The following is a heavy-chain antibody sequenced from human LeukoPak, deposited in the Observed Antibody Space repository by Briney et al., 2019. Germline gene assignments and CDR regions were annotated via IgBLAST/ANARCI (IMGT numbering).Heavy chain of an antibody. V-gene: IGHV3-66*04. CDR2: IYSGGST. CDR1: GFTFSSYA. D-gene: IGHD4-17*01. J-gene: IGHJ4*02. CDR3: ARRGYGDYAPFDY. Sequence: PGGSLRLSCAASGFTFSSYATHWVRQAPGKGLEWVSIIYSGGSTYYADSVKGRFTISRDNSKNTLYLQMNSLRAEDTAVYYCARRGYGDYAPFDYWGQGTLVTVSS.